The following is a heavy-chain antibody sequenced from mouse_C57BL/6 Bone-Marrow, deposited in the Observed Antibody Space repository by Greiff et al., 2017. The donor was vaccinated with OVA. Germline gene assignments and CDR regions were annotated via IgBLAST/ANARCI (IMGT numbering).Heavy chain of an antibody. Sequence: GGGLVQPKGSLKLSCAASGFSFNTYAMNWVRQAPGKGLEWVARIRSKSNNYATYYADSVKDRFTISRDDSESMLYLQMNNVKTEDTAMYYGVRQGEDDYLFAYWGKGTLVTVSA. D-gene: IGHD2-4*01. J-gene: IGHJ3*01. CDR2: IRSKSNNYAT. V-gene: IGHV10-1*01. CDR1: GFSFNTYA. CDR3: VRQGEDDYLFAY.